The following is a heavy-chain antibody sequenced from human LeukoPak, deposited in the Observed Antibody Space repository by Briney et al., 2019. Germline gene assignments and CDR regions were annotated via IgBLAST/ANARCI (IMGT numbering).Heavy chain of an antibody. V-gene: IGHV4-39*01. CDR3: ARNRYYHGSRNYGVPNWFDP. CDR1: GGSISSNSYY. D-gene: IGHD3-10*01. Sequence: SETLSLTCTVSGGSISSNSYYWGWIRQPPGKGLEWIGSIYYSGSTYYKPSLKSRVTISVHTSKNQFSLRLSSVTAADTAVYYCARNRYYHGSRNYGVPNWFDPWGQGTLVTVSS. J-gene: IGHJ5*02. CDR2: IYYSGST.